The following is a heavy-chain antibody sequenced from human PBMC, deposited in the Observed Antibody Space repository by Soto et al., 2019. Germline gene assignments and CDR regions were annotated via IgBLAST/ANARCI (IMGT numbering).Heavy chain of an antibody. CDR2: IYHSGST. V-gene: IGHV4-4*02. D-gene: IGHD2-2*01. J-gene: IGHJ5*02. CDR1: SGSISSSNW. CDR3: AALGYCSSTSCLNWFDP. Sequence: PSETLSLTCAVSSGSISSSNWWSWVRQPPGKGLEWIGEIYHSGSTNYNPSLKSRVTISVDKSKNQFSLKLSSVTAADTAVYYCAALGYCSSTSCLNWFDPGGQGTLVTVSS.